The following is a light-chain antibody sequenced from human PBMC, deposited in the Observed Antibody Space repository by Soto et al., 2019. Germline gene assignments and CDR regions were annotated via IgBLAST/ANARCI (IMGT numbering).Light chain of an antibody. CDR3: SAYTVSRTYV. Sequence: QSVLTQPASVSGSPGQSITISCTGTSSDVGAYNFVSWHQQHPGKAPKLMIYNVYDRPSGISYRFSGSKSGNTASLTISGLKGEDEADYYCSAYTVSRTYVFGTGTKVTDL. CDR2: NVY. V-gene: IGLV2-14*03. J-gene: IGLJ1*01. CDR1: SSDVGAYNF.